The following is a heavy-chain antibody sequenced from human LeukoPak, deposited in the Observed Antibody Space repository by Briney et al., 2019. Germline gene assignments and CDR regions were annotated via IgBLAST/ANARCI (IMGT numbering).Heavy chain of an antibody. CDR1: GFPFSDFS. CDR2: TNSGGTST. CDR3: AKQSYARSLGE. J-gene: IGHJ4*02. V-gene: IGHV3-23*01. D-gene: IGHD2-8*01. Sequence: GGSPRLSCATSGFPFSDFSMSWVRQAPGKGLEWISTTNSGGTSTYYAESVKCRFTISRDNSKNTLYLQMSSLRVEDTAVYYCAKQSYARSLGEGGPGTLVSVSS.